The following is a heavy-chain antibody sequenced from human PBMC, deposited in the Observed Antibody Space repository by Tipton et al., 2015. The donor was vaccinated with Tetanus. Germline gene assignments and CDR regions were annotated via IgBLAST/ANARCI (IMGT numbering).Heavy chain of an antibody. CDR3: ARPRPSGNCYYGMDV. CDR1: GFTFSSYW. D-gene: IGHD1-26*01. J-gene: IGHJ6*02. Sequence: SLRLSCAASGFTFSSYWMSWVRQAPGKGLEWVGNIREDGSEKNYVDSVKGRFTISRDNAKNSLYPQMNSLRAEGTAVYYCARPRPSGNCYYGMDVWGQGTTVTVPS. CDR2: IREDGSEK. V-gene: IGHV3-7*01.